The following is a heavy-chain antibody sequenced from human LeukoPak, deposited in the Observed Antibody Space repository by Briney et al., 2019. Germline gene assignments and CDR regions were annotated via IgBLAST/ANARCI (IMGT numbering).Heavy chain of an antibody. D-gene: IGHD1-26*01. CDR2: ISGGGGST. V-gene: IGHV3-23*01. CDR1: GFTFTSYS. Sequence: GGSVTLSCAASGFTFTSYSIHWVRQAPGKGLEWVSSISGGGGSTYYADSVKGRFTISRDNSKNTLYLQVNSLRAEDTAVYYCAKGGKWDVTPFDYWGQGTLVTVSS. J-gene: IGHJ4*02. CDR3: AKGGKWDVTPFDY.